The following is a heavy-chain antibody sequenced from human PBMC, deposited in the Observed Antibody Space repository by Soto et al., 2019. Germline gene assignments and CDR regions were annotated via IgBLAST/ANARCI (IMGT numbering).Heavy chain of an antibody. Sequence: SVEVSCKXSGGTFNSYDINWVRQAPGQGLEWMGGIIPIVETPKYAQKFQGRVTITADESTNTVYMELSSLRSEDTAMYYCARLSRPNYYDTSGFFKGNWFDPWGQGTLVTVSS. CDR2: IIPIVETP. D-gene: IGHD3-22*01. V-gene: IGHV1-69*13. J-gene: IGHJ5*02. CDR1: GGTFNSYD. CDR3: ARLSRPNYYDTSGFFKGNWFDP.